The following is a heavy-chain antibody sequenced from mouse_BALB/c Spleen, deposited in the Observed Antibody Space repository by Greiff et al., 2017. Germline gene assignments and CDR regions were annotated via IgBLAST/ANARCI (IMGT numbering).Heavy chain of an antibody. CDR2: INPYNDGT. J-gene: IGHJ4*01. CDR1: GYTFTSYV. CDR3: ASPHYYDAMDY. D-gene: IGHD1-2*01. Sequence: VQLQQSGPELVKPGASVKMSCKASGYTFTSYVMHWVKQKPGQGLEWIGYINPYNDGTKYNEKFKGKATLTSDKSSSTAYMELSSLTSEDSAVYYCASPHYYDAMDYWGQGTSVTVSS. V-gene: IGHV1-14*01.